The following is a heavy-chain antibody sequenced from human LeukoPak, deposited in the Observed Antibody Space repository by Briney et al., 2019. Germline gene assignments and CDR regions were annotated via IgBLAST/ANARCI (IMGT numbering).Heavy chain of an antibody. Sequence: SETLSLTCTVSGGSISSYYWSWIQQPPGKRLEWIGHIYYSGSTNYNPSLKSRVTISVDTSKNQFSLKLSSVTAADTAVYYCASRSSIWSGYQDTLYYFDSWGQGTLVTVSS. CDR2: IYYSGST. D-gene: IGHD3-3*01. J-gene: IGHJ4*02. CDR3: ASRSSIWSGYQDTLYYFDS. V-gene: IGHV4-59*01. CDR1: GGSISSYY.